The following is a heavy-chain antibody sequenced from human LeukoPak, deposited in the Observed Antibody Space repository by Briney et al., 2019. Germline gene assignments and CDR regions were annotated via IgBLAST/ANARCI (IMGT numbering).Heavy chain of an antibody. V-gene: IGHV6-1*01. CDR2: TYYRSKWYN. J-gene: IGHJ5*02. CDR1: GDSVSSNSAA. D-gene: IGHD3-10*01. Sequence: SQTLSLTCAISGDSVSSNSAAWNWIRQSPSRGLEWLGRTYYRSKWYNDYAVSVKSRITINPDTSKNQFSLKLSSVTAADTAVYYCARQWGSGSYLPTGWFDPWGQGTLVTVSS. CDR3: ARQWGSGSYLPTGWFDP.